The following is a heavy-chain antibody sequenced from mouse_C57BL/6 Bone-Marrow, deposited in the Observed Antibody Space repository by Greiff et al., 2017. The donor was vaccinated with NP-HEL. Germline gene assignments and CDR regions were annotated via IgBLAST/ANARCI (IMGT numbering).Heavy chain of an antibody. V-gene: IGHV1-52*01. J-gene: IGHJ4*01. Sequence: VPLPQPWAELVRPGSSVKLSCKASGYTFTSYWMHWVKQRPIQGLEWIGNIDPSDSETHYNQTFKDKSTLTVDKSSSTAYMQLSRLTSEDSAVYYCARDYYDSSAPYAMDYWGQGTSVTVSS. D-gene: IGHD1-1*01. CDR2: IDPSDSET. CDR1: GYTFTSYW. CDR3: ARDYYDSSAPYAMDY.